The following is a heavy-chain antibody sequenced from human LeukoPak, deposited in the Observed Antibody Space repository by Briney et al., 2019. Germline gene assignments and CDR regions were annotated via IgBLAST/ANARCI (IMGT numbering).Heavy chain of an antibody. CDR2: ISAGGGST. D-gene: IGHD2-21*02. CDR1: GFTFSNFA. Sequence: GGSLILSCAASGFTFSNFAMSWVRQAPGKGLEWVSGISAGGGSTYYADSVKGRFTISRDNSKNTLYLQMNGLRAEDTALYYCAKSGDSSRTYNWFDPWGQGILVTVSS. J-gene: IGHJ5*02. V-gene: IGHV3-23*01. CDR3: AKSGDSSRTYNWFDP.